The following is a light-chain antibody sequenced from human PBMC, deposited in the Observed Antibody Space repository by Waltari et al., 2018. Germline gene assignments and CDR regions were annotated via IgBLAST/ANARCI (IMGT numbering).Light chain of an antibody. Sequence: EVVLTQSPATLSLSPGERATLSCRASQSVYNFLAWYQQKTGQAHRRLIYGASQRATGIPARFSGSRSGTDFTLTISSLEPEDVACYYCQQRANWPPLTFGGGTKVEIK. J-gene: IGKJ4*01. CDR3: QQRANWPPLT. V-gene: IGKV3-11*01. CDR1: QSVYNF. CDR2: GAS.